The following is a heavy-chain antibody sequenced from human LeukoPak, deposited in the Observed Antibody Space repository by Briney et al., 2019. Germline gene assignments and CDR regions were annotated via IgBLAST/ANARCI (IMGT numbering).Heavy chain of an antibody. CDR2: IYYSGST. CDR1: GGSISSYY. J-gene: IGHJ4*02. Sequence: SETLSLTCTVSGGSISSYYWSWIRQPPGKGLEWIGYIYYSGSTNYNPSLKSRVTISVDTSKNQFSLKLSSVTAAATAVYYCARGSEDDYVWGSYRYWRYFDYWGQGTLVSVSS. CDR3: ARGSEDDYVWGSYRYWRYFDY. D-gene: IGHD3-16*02. V-gene: IGHV4-59*01.